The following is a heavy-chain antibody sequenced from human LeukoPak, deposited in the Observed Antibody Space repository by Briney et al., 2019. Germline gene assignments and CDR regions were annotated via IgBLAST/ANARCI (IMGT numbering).Heavy chain of an antibody. CDR3: ACQARDTIFGVATSWFNY. D-gene: IGHD3-3*01. CDR1: GYSISSDYY. Sequence: SETLSLTCTVSGYSISSDYYWGWIRQPPGKGLEWIGEINHSGSTNYNPSLKSRVTISVDTSKNQFSLKLSSVTAADTAVYYCACQARDTIFGVATSWFNYWGQGTLVTVSS. CDR2: INHSGST. J-gene: IGHJ4*02. V-gene: IGHV4-38-2*02.